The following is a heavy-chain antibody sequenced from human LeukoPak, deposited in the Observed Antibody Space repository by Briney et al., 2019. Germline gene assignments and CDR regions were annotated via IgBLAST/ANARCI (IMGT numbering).Heavy chain of an antibody. V-gene: IGHV3-48*01. CDR1: GFTFSSYS. CDR3: ARDGLLTPNDAFDI. CDR2: ISSSSSTI. D-gene: IGHD1-26*01. J-gene: IGHJ3*02. Sequence: PGGSLRLSCAASGFTFSSYSMNWVRQAPGRGLEWVSYISSSSSTIYYADSVKDRFTISRDNAKNSLYLQMNSLRAEDTAVYYCARDGLLTPNDAFDIWGQGTMVTVSS.